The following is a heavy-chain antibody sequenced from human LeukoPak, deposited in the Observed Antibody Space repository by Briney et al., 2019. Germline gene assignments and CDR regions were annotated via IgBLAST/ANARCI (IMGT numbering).Heavy chain of an antibody. CDR1: GGSISSYY. V-gene: IGHV4-59*01. J-gene: IGHJ4*02. CDR3: ARQIAAAGTVDY. D-gene: IGHD6-13*01. Sequence: SETLSLTCTVSGGSISSYYWSWLRQPPGKGLEWIGYICYSGSTNYNPSLKSRVTISVDTSKHQFSLKLSSVTAADTAVYYCARQIAAAGTVDYWGQGTLVTVSS. CDR2: ICYSGST.